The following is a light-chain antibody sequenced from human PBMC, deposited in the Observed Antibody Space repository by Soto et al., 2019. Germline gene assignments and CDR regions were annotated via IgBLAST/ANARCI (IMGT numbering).Light chain of an antibody. CDR2: KAS. J-gene: IGKJ1*01. CDR3: QHYNSYPEA. CDR1: QTISSC. V-gene: IGKV1-5*03. Sequence: DRQMTQSPSTLSPSVGGRGTITCRASQTISSCLAWYQQKPGKAPKLLIYKASTLKSGVPARFSGSGSGTEFTLTISSLQPDDCATYYCQHYNSYPEAFGQGTTVDIK.